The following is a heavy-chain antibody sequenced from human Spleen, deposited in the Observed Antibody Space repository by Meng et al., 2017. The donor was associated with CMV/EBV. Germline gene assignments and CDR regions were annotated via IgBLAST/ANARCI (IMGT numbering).Heavy chain of an antibody. J-gene: IGHJ4*02. D-gene: IGHD3-3*01. Sequence: LSLTCAASGFTFSTYAMHWVRQAPGKGLEWVTFIRYDGSNEYYADSMKGRFTISRDNSKNTLYLQMNSLRPEDTAVYYCAKPSSNYDFWSGYDYWGQGTLVTVSS. V-gene: IGHV3-30*02. CDR3: AKPSSNYDFWSGYDY. CDR2: IRYDGSNE. CDR1: GFTFSTYA.